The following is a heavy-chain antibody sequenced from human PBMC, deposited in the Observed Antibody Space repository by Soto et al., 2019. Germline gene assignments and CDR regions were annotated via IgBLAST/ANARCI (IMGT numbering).Heavy chain of an antibody. CDR2: IKTKTAGGTT. Sequence: RLSCAASGFTFSNAWMSWVRQAPGKGLEWVGHIKTKTAGGTTNYAAPVKGRFTISRDDSKNTLHLHMNSLKTEDTAVYYCTAGYSSTWYGINYWGQGTLVTVSS. V-gene: IGHV3-15*01. J-gene: IGHJ4*02. CDR1: GFTFSNAW. D-gene: IGHD6-13*01. CDR3: TAGYSSTWYGINY.